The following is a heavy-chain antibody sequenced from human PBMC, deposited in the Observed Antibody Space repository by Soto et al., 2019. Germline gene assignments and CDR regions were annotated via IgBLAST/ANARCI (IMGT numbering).Heavy chain of an antibody. V-gene: IGHV4-59*01. J-gene: IGHJ4*02. D-gene: IGHD3-22*01. CDR3: ARDRHYSENMGFDY. CDR2: IYYSGST. CDR1: GGSISSYY. Sequence: PSETLSLTCTVSGGSISSYYWSWIRQPPGKGLEWIGYIYYSGSTNYNPSLKSRVTISVDTSKNQFSLKLSSVTAADTAVYYCARDRHYSENMGFDYWGQGTLVTVSS.